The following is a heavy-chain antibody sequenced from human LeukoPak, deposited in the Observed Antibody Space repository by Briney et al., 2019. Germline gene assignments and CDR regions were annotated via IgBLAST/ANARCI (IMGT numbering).Heavy chain of an antibody. CDR1: GFTFSTSA. CDR3: AKKRIAPAANDWFDP. J-gene: IGHJ5*02. Sequence: PGGSLTLSCVASGFTFSTSALTWVRQAPGKGLEWVSTISGSVDGTYYADSVKGRFTISRDNSKNTLYLQMNSLRVEDTAIYYCAKKRIAPAANDWFDPWGQGTLVTVSS. D-gene: IGHD2-2*01. V-gene: IGHV3-23*01. CDR2: ISGSVDGT.